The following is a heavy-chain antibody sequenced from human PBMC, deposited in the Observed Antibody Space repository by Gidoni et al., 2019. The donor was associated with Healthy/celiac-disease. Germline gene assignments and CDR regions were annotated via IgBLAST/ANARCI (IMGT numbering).Heavy chain of an antibody. CDR3: AREDSGYDPYFDY. CDR1: GFPFSSYT. V-gene: IGHV3-30*01. Sequence: QVQLVESGGGVVQPGRSLRLSCAASGFPFSSYTMHWVRQAPGKGLEWVAVISYDGSNKYYADSVKGRFTISRDNSKNTLYLQMNSLRAEDTAVYYCAREDSGYDPYFDYWGQGTLVTVSS. J-gene: IGHJ4*02. CDR2: ISYDGSNK. D-gene: IGHD5-12*01.